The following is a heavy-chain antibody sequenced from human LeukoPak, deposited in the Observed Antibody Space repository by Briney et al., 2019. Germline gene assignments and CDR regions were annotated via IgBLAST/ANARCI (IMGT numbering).Heavy chain of an antibody. D-gene: IGHD2-2*01. CDR1: GGSISSSSYC. V-gene: IGHV4-39*07. CDR3: ARSGYYGGYCSSTSCYRYDAFDI. CDR2: IYYSGST. J-gene: IGHJ3*02. Sequence: SETLSLTCTVSGGSISSSSYCWGWIRQPPGKGLEWIGSIYYSGSTYYNPSLKSRVTISVDTSKNQFSLKLSSVTAADTAVYYCARSGYYGGYCSSTSCYRYDAFDIWGQGTMVTVSS.